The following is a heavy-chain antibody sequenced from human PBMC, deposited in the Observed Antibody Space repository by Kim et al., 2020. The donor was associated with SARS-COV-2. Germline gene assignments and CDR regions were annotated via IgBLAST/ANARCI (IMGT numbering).Heavy chain of an antibody. D-gene: IGHD6-19*01. V-gene: IGHV1-69*13. Sequence: SVKVSCKASGGTFSSYAISWVRQAPGQGLEWMGGIIPIFGTANYAQKFQGRVTITADESTSTAYMELSSLRSEDTAVYYCASSDTKLTDSGYAPVKQWLVYYYYYGMDVWGQGTTVTVSS. CDR2: IIPIFGTA. CDR3: ASSDTKLTDSGYAPVKQWLVYYYYYGMDV. CDR1: GGTFSSYA. J-gene: IGHJ6*02.